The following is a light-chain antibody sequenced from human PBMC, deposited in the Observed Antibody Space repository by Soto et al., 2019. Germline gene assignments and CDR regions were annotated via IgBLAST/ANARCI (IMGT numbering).Light chain of an antibody. Sequence: EIVMTQSPATLSVSPGEGATLSCRASQSVSSKLAWYQQKAGQAPRLLIYSASSRATGIPDRFSGSGSGTDFTLTISRLEPEDLAVYYCQQYGSSPRTFGRGTKVDIK. J-gene: IGKJ1*01. CDR2: SAS. V-gene: IGKV3-20*01. CDR3: QQYGSSPRT. CDR1: QSVSSK.